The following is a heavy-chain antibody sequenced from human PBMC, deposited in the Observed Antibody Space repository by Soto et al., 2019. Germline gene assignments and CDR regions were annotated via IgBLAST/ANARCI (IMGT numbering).Heavy chain of an antibody. V-gene: IGHV4-31*03. CDR3: ARYGAGSYYPTTFDY. J-gene: IGHJ4*02. D-gene: IGHD3-10*01. Sequence: QVQLQESGPGLVKPSQTLSLTCTVSGGSISSGGYYWSWIRQHPGKGLECIGYIYYSGSTYYNPSLTSRVTISLDTSENQFSLALSSVTAADTAVYYCARYGAGSYYPTTFDYWGQGTLVTVSS. CDR1: GGSISSGGYY. CDR2: IYYSGST.